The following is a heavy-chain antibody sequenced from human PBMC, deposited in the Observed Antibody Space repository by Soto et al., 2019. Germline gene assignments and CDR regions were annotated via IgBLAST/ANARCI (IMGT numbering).Heavy chain of an antibody. CDR1: GYSFTSYG. J-gene: IGHJ6*02. Sequence: PGESLKISCKGSGYSFTSYGNSWLRQMPGKGLEWMGRIDPSDSYTNYSPSFQGHVTISADKSISTAYLQWSSLKASDTAMYYCARGEQYYYYGMDVWGQGTTVTVSS. CDR3: ARGEQYYYYGMDV. CDR2: IDPSDSYT. D-gene: IGHD6-13*01. V-gene: IGHV5-10-1*01.